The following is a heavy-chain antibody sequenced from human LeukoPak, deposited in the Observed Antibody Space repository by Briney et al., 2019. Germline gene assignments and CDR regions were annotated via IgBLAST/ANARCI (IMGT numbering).Heavy chain of an antibody. V-gene: IGHV3-23*01. CDR1: GFTFSSSA. Sequence: GGSLRLSCAASGFTFSSSAMSWVRQVPGKGLEWVSGISASGGSTYYADSVRGRFTISRDNSKNTLYVQMNSLRAEDTAVYYCARDRGRDYYYYGMDVWGQGTTVTVSS. CDR3: ARDRGRDYYYYGMDV. D-gene: IGHD3-16*01. CDR2: ISASGGST. J-gene: IGHJ6*02.